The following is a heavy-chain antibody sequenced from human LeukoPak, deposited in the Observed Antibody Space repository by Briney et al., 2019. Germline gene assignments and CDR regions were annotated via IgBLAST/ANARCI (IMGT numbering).Heavy chain of an antibody. D-gene: IGHD3-3*01. CDR1: GYTFTSYD. Sequence: ASVTVSCKASGYTFTSYDINWVRQATGQGLEWMGWMNPNSGNTGYAQKFQGRVTMTRNTSISTAYMELSSLRSEDTAVYYCARTARITIFGVVIMRWFDPWGQGTLVTVSS. CDR2: MNPNSGNT. V-gene: IGHV1-8*01. J-gene: IGHJ5*02. CDR3: ARTARITIFGVVIMRWFDP.